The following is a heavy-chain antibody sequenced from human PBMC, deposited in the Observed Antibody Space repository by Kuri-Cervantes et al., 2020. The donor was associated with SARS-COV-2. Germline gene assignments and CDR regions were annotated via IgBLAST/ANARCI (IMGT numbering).Heavy chain of an antibody. D-gene: IGHD6-6*01. CDR2: IYPGDSDT. J-gene: IGHJ6*02. Sequence: KVSCKASGGTFSSYAISWVRQAPGQGLEWMGIIYPGDSDTRYSPSFQGQVTISADKSISTAYLQWSSLKASDTAMYYCARGGSSSDHYYYGMDVWGQGTTVTVSS. V-gene: IGHV5-51*01. CDR1: GGTFSSYA. CDR3: ARGGSSSDHYYYGMDV.